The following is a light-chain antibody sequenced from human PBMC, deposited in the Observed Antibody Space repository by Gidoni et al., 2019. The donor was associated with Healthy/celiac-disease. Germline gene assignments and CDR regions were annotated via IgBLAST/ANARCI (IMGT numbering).Light chain of an antibody. V-gene: IGKV1-33*01. Sequence: DIQITHSPSSLSASVGDRVTITCLASHDISNYLNWYQQKPGKAPKLLIYDASNLETGVPSRFSGSGSGTDFTFTISSLQPEDIATYYCQQYDKLPRTFGEGTKVEIK. CDR1: HDISNY. CDR2: DAS. J-gene: IGKJ4*01. CDR3: QQYDKLPRT.